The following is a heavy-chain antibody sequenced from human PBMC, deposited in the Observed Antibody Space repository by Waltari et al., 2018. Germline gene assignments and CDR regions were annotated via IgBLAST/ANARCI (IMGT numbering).Heavy chain of an antibody. CDR3: AGSLGYCSGGSCYWFDP. Sequence: QVQLQESGPGLVKPSETLSLTCTVSGGSISSYYWSWIRQPPGKGLEWIGYIHYIGGTNYNPARKSRGTISVDTSKNQFSLKLSSVTAADTAVYYCAGSLGYCSGGSCYWFDPWGQGTLVTVSS. D-gene: IGHD2-15*01. V-gene: IGHV4-59*01. CDR1: GGSISSYY. CDR2: IHYIGGT. J-gene: IGHJ5*02.